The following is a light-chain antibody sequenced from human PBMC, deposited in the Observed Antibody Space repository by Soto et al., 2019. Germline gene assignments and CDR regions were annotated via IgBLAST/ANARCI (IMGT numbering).Light chain of an antibody. CDR3: QQYGSSPT. CDR1: QSVGSSY. CDR2: GAS. Sequence: EVGLTHSPATLSLSPVERSTLSCMASQSVGSSYLAWYQQTPGQAPRLLIYGASIRATGIPDRFSGSGSGTDFTLSISRLEPEDFAVYYCQQYGSSPTFGQGTKVDIK. V-gene: IGKV3-20*01. J-gene: IGKJ1*01.